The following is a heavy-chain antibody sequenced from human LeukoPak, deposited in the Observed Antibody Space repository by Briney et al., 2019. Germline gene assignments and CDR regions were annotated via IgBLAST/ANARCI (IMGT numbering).Heavy chain of an antibody. V-gene: IGHV4-59*01. CDR2: IYYSGST. D-gene: IGHD4-23*01. CDR1: GGSISSYY. Sequence: SETLSLTXTVSGGSISSYYWSWIRQAPGKGLEWIGYIYYSGSTNYNPSLKSRVTISVDTSKNQFSLKLSSVTAADTAVYYCARGTMVVTDFDYWGQGTLVTVSS. CDR3: ARGTMVVTDFDY. J-gene: IGHJ4*02.